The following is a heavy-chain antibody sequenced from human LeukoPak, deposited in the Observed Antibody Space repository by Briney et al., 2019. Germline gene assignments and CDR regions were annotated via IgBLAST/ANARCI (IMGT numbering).Heavy chain of an antibody. V-gene: IGHV3-21*01. CDR1: GFTFSSYS. Sequence: GVSLRLYCSASGFTFSSYSMNWVRQAPGKGLDLFSSISSSSSYIYYADSVKGRFTISRDNAKNSLYLQMNSLRAEDTAVYYCARDHSQDSNYHYWGQGTLVTVSS. D-gene: IGHD4-11*01. CDR2: ISSSSSYI. J-gene: IGHJ4*02. CDR3: ARDHSQDSNYHY.